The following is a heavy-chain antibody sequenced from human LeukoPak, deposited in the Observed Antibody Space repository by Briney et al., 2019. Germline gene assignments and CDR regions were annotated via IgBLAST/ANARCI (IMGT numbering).Heavy chain of an antibody. CDR1: GFTFSNNA. Sequence: GGSLRLSCAASGFTFSNNAMTWVRQAPGKGLEWVSTVSDDGVATYYADSVKGRFAISRDNSKDTVYLQMGSLRVEDTAVYYCAKTRMWNLRLDSWGQGTLVAVPS. V-gene: IGHV3-23*01. CDR2: VSDDGVAT. D-gene: IGHD1-1*01. CDR3: AKTRMWNLRLDS. J-gene: IGHJ4*02.